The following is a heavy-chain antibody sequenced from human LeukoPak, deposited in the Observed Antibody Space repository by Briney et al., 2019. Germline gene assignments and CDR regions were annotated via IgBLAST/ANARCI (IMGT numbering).Heavy chain of an antibody. CDR1: GYTFTSYG. J-gene: IGHJ6*02. D-gene: IGHD2/OR15-2a*01. V-gene: IGHV1-18*01. CDR3: ARDRFLGTPYGMDV. Sequence: ASVKVSCKASGYTFTSYGISWVRQAPGQGLEWMGWISVYNGNTNYAQKPQGRVTMTTDTSTSTAYMELRSLRSDDTAVYYCARDRFLGTPYGMDVWGQGTTVTVSS. CDR2: ISVYNGNT.